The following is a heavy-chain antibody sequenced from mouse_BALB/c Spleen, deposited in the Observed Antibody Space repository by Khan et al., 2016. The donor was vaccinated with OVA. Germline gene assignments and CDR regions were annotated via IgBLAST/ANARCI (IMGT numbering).Heavy chain of an antibody. CDR3: AIAFYYGAWFAY. CDR2: IWAGGST. D-gene: IGHD1-1*01. Sequence: QVQLKQSGPGLVAPSQTLSITCTVSGFSLSSYGVHWVRQPPGKGLEWLGVIWAGGSTNPNSALMSRLSISKDNSKSQVLLKMNSRQTDDTASYYCAIAFYYGAWFAYWGQGTLVTVSA. V-gene: IGHV2-9*02. CDR1: GFSLSSYG. J-gene: IGHJ3*01.